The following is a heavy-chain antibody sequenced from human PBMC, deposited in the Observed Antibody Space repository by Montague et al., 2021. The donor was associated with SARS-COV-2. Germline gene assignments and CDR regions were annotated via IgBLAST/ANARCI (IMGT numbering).Heavy chain of an antibody. D-gene: IGHD1-7*01. CDR2: VKQSGSS. V-gene: IGHV4-34*01. J-gene: IGHJ6*02. CDR1: DGSLSDSL. Sequence: SETLSLTCVVYDGSLSDSLWAWIRQSPGKGLERIGEVKQSGSSNYNPSLESRVDISVDMSKNQFSLNLLSVTAADTALYFCARRTDKWHWYYYTGFDVWGPGTAVTVSS. CDR3: ARRTDKWHWYYYTGFDV.